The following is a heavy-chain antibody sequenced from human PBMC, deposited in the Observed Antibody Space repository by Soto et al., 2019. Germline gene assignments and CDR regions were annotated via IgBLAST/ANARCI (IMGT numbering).Heavy chain of an antibody. J-gene: IGHJ6*02. D-gene: IGHD2-15*01. CDR1: GGTFSSYA. V-gene: IGHV1-69*05. CDR2: IIPSFGTA. Sequence: QVQLVPSGAEVKKPGSSVKVSCKASGGTFSSYAISWVRQAPGQGLGWMGGIIPSFGTANYAQKFQGRVTIATAEDTSTGSLELRSLRAEDTAVYYCARGQLVVAASCYYYGMDVWGQGTTVTVSS. CDR3: ARGQLVVAASCYYYGMDV.